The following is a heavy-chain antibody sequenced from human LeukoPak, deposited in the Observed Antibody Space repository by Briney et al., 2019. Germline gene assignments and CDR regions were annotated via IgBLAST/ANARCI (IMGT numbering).Heavy chain of an antibody. D-gene: IGHD6-19*01. V-gene: IGHV3-7*04. CDR1: GFSFSSFW. CDR2: IKEDGSRN. Sequence: GGSLRLSCAASGFSFSSFWMTWVRQAPGKGLEWVANIKEDGSRNHCVDSVKGRFTISRDNAKNSLFLQMSSLRVEDMAVYYCARANNAGWFDYWGQGTLVTVSS. J-gene: IGHJ4*02. CDR3: ARANNAGWFDY.